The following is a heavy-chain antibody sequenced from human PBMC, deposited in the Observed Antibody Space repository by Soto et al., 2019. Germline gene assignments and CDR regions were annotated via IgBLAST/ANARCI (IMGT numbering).Heavy chain of an antibody. D-gene: IGHD3-10*01. CDR2: IIPIFGTA. J-gene: IGHJ4*02. CDR1: GGTFSSYA. Sequence: QVQLVQSGAEVKKPGSSVKVSCKASGGTFSSYAISWVRQAPGQGLEWMGGIIPIFGTANYAQKFQGRVTITADESTSTGYMELSSLRSEDTAVYYCARDVMLNYGSGSYFEYWGQGTLVTVSS. V-gene: IGHV1-69*01. CDR3: ARDVMLNYGSGSYFEY.